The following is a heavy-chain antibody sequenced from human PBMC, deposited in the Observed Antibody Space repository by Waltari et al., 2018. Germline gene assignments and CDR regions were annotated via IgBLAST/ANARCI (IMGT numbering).Heavy chain of an antibody. D-gene: IGHD3-22*01. Sequence: QVQLVQSGAEVKRPGASVTVSCRASGYTFTGHYMQWVRQAPGQGLEWMGWIHPSNGVTTYAQNFEGRVAVTRDTSSSTAYMELTRLTSDDTAVYYCARDSYFDSALNGGANWYFDLWGQGTLVIVSS. CDR3: ARDSYFDSALNGGANWYFDL. J-gene: IGHJ2*01. CDR1: GYTFTGHY. V-gene: IGHV1-2*02. CDR2: IHPSNGVT.